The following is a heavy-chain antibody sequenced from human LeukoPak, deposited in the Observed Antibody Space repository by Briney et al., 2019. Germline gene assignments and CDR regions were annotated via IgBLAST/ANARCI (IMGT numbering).Heavy chain of an antibody. Sequence: GGSLRLSRTVSGSTFNSHSMNWVRQAPGKGLEWISYISRRGSAVYYAVSVKGRFTISRDNANNSLFLQMNSLRDEDTAVYYCARVVLGYCSGGSCPGGYYYYMDVWGKGTSVTVSS. D-gene: IGHD2-15*01. V-gene: IGHV3-48*02. CDR3: ARVVLGYCSGGSCPGGYYYYMDV. J-gene: IGHJ6*03. CDR1: GSTFNSHS. CDR2: ISRRGSAV.